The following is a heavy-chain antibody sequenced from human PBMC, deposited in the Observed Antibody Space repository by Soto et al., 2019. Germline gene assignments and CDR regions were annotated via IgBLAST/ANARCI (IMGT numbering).Heavy chain of an antibody. V-gene: IGHV3-30*18. J-gene: IGHJ3*02. Sequence: GGSQRLSCAASGFTFSSYGMHWVRQAPGKGLEWVAVISYDGSNKYYADSVKGRFTISRDNSKNTLYLQMNSLRAEDTAVYYCAKSGYGDYESGAFDIWGQGTMVTVSS. CDR1: GFTFSSYG. CDR3: AKSGYGDYESGAFDI. D-gene: IGHD4-17*01. CDR2: ISYDGSNK.